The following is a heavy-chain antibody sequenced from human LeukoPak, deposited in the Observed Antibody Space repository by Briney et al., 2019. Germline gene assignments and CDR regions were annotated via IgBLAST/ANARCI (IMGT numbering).Heavy chain of an antibody. D-gene: IGHD6-19*01. J-gene: IGHJ4*02. CDR2: INPNSGGT. CDR3: AREKYSSGWYYFDY. CDR1: GYTFTGYY. Sequence: ASVKVSCKASGYTFTGYYMHWVRQAPGQGLEWMGRINPNSGGTNYAQKFQGRVTMTRDTSISTAYMELSRLRSDETAVYYCAREKYSSGWYYFDYWGQGTLVTVSS. V-gene: IGHV1-2*06.